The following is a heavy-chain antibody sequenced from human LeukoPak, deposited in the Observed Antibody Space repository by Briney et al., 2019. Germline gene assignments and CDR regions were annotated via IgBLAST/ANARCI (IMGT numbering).Heavy chain of an antibody. J-gene: IGHJ5*02. CDR2: IYTSGST. V-gene: IGHV4-4*07. CDR1: GGSFSGYY. CDR3: ARVTTRYYYGSGSSPNWFDP. Sequence: SETLSLTCTVYGGSFSGYYWSWIRQPPGKGLEWIGRIYTSGSTNYNPSLKSRVTMSVDTSKNQFSLKLSSVTAADTAVYYCARVTTRYYYGSGSSPNWFDPWGQGTLVTVSS. D-gene: IGHD3-10*01.